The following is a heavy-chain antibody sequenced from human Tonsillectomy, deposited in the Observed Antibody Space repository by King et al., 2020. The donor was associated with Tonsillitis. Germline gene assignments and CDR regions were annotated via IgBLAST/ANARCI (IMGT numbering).Heavy chain of an antibody. CDR3: TSLDSNWFEP. CDR2: IRSKAYVGTT. D-gene: IGHD1-1*01. CDR1: GFTFGDYA. Sequence: QLVQSGGGLVQPGRSLRLSCTASGFTFGDYAMSWFRQAPGKGLEWVGLIRSKAYVGTTEYAASVKGRFTIPRDDSKSIAYLQMNSLKTEDTAVYYCTSLDSNWFEPWGQGTLVTVSS. V-gene: IGHV3-49*03. J-gene: IGHJ5*02.